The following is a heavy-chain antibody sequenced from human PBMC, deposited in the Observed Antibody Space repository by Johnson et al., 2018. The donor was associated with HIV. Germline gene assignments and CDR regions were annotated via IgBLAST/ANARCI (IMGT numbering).Heavy chain of an antibody. CDR1: GFTFSSYG. CDR2: IWYDGSNK. V-gene: IGHV3-33*06. CDR3: AKDGDHSGSPPEAFDI. D-gene: IGHD1-26*01. J-gene: IGHJ3*02. Sequence: QLVESGGGVVQPGRSLRLSCAASGFTFSSYGMHWVRQAPGKGLEWVAVIWYDGSNKYYADSVKGRFTISRDNSKNTLYLQMNGLRAEDTAVYYCAKDGDHSGSPPEAFDIWGQGTMVTVSS.